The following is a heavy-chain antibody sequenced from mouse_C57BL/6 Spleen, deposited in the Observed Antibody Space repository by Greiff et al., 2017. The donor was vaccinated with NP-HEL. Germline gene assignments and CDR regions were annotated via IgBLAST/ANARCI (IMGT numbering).Heavy chain of an antibody. V-gene: IGHV5-9*01. J-gene: IGHJ2*01. Sequence: DVKLVESGGGLVKPGGSLKLSCAASGFTFSSYTMSWVRQTPEKRLEWVATISGGGGNTYYPDSVKGRFTISRDNAKNTLYLQMSSLRSEDTALYYCARHPRYSFDYWGQGTTLTVSS. CDR1: GFTFSSYT. D-gene: IGHD2-12*01. CDR2: ISGGGGNT. CDR3: ARHPRYSFDY.